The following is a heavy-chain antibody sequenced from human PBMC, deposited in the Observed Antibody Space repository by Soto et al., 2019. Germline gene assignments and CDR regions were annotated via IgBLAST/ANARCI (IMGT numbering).Heavy chain of an antibody. D-gene: IGHD6-13*01. CDR2: MYYSGST. CDR3: ARGTTAGIGWFDP. Sequence: PSETLSLTCTVSDDFISSYYWSWIRQPPGKGLEWIGYMYYSGSTNYNPSLKSRVTISLDTSKNQFSLKLSSVTAADTAVYYCARGTTAGIGWFDPWGQGTLVTVSS. J-gene: IGHJ5*02. V-gene: IGHV4-59*01. CDR1: DDFISSYY.